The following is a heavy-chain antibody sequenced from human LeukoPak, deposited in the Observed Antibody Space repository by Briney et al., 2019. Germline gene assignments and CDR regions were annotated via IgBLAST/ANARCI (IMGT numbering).Heavy chain of an antibody. CDR3: ARASPNWNPPDY. J-gene: IGHJ4*02. CDR2: VYNSEST. CDR1: GRSLSGFF. V-gene: IGHV4-59*08. Sequence: KPSAPLSLTCPVSGRSLSGFFWSWIRPPPGKGLEWIGYVYNSESTDYNPSLKSQVNISQDTSNNQFSLKLKFVTAADTAVYYCARASPNWNPPDYWGQGTLVTVSS. D-gene: IGHD1-1*01.